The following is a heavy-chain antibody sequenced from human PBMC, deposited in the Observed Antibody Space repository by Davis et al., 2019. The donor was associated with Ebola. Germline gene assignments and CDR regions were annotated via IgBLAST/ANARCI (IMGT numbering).Heavy chain of an antibody. Sequence: SVKVSCKASGCTFSSYALSWVRQAPGQGREWMGGIIPIFGTANYAQKFQGRVTITADESTSTAYMELSSLRSEDTAVYYCAILCSSSSPYYYYYGMDVWGQGTTVTVSS. V-gene: IGHV1-69*13. J-gene: IGHJ6*02. D-gene: IGHD6-6*01. CDR3: AILCSSSSPYYYYYGMDV. CDR1: GCTFSSYA. CDR2: IIPIFGTA.